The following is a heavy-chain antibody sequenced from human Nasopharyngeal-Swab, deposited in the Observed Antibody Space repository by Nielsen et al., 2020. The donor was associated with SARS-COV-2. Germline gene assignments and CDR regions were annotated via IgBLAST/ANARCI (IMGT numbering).Heavy chain of an antibody. V-gene: IGHV3-21*01. CDR1: GFTFSSYS. J-gene: IGHJ4*02. D-gene: IGHD1-14*01. Sequence: GESLKISCAASGFTFSSYSMNWVRQAPGKGLGWVSSISSSSSYIYYADSVKGRFTISRDNAKNSLYLQMNSLRAEDTAVYYCARDRGITMPFDYWGQGTLVTVSS. CDR2: ISSSSSYI. CDR3: ARDRGITMPFDY.